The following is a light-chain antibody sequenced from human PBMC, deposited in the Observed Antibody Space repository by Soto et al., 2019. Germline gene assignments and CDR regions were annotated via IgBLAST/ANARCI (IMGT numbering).Light chain of an antibody. J-gene: IGKJ1*01. CDR1: QSVATN. V-gene: IGKV3-15*01. CDR2: GAY. Sequence: EKVMTQSPATLSVSPGERGTLSCRASQSVATNLAWYQQKPGQAPRLLISGAYIRATGIPDRFIGSGSGTEFTLTITSLQSEDFAVYYCQHYNDLPLTFGQGTKVEIK. CDR3: QHYNDLPLT.